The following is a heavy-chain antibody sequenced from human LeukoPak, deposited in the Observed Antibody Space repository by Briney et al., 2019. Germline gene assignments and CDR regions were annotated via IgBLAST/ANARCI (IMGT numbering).Heavy chain of an antibody. V-gene: IGHV3-74*03. CDR2: INSDGSSI. Sequence: GGSLRLSCAASGFTFSSYWMHWVRQAPGKGLVWVSRINSDGSSITYADSVKGRFTISRDNAKNTPYLQMNSLRVEDTAVYYCAREGRVSGYDFDCWGQGTLVTVSS. CDR3: AREGRVSGYDFDC. CDR1: GFTFSSYW. J-gene: IGHJ4*02. D-gene: IGHD5-12*01.